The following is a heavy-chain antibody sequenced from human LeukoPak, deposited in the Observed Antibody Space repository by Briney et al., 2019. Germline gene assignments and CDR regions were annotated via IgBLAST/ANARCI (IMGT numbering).Heavy chain of an antibody. J-gene: IGHJ6*02. CDR2: ISAYNGNT. CDR1: GGTFSSYA. CDR3: ARRNGYYYGMDV. V-gene: IGHV1-18*01. Sequence: ASVKVSCKASGGTFSSYAIRWVRQAPGQGLEWMGWISAYNGNTNYAQKLQGRVTMTTDTSTSTAYMELRSLRSNDTAVYYCARRNGYYYGMDVWGQGTTVTVSS.